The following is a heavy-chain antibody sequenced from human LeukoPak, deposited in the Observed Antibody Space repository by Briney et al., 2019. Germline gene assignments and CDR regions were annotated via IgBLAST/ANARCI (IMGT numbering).Heavy chain of an antibody. V-gene: IGHV4-4*07. CDR3: ARGPMGYCTSTNCYNFDY. CDR2: IYTSGST. CDR1: GGSMSRYY. D-gene: IGHD2-2*02. J-gene: IGHJ4*02. Sequence: PSETLSLTCTVSGGSMSRYYWSWIRQPAGKGLEWIGRIYTSGSTNYNPSLKSRVTMSVDTSRNQFSLSLRSVTAADTAIYYCARGPMGYCTSTNCYNFDYWGQGTLVTVSS.